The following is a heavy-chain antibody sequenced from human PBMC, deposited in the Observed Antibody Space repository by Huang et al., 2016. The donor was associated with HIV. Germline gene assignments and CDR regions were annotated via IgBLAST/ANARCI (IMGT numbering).Heavy chain of an antibody. CDR3: ARGDYYDSSGYHPGYFDY. J-gene: IGHJ4*02. V-gene: IGHV3-30*06. CDR1: GFILSNYG. Sequence: VQLIESRGGVVQPGKSLRLSCATSGFILSNYGMHWVRQAPGKGLKWVAVIRNEGRKKNYADSVRGRFTVGRDNGNNTLFLQMRSLGVDDTAVYYCARGDYYDSSGYHPGYFDYWGQGILVTVSS. CDR2: IRNEGRKK. D-gene: IGHD3-22*01.